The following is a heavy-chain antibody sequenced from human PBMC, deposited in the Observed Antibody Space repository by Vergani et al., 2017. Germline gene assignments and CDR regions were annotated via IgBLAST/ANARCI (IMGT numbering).Heavy chain of an antibody. D-gene: IGHD3-3*01. CDR3: ARIYDFWSGFDYYYYMDV. V-gene: IGHV4-59*01. CDR1: GGYISSYY. J-gene: IGHJ6*03. CDR2: IYYSGST. Sequence: QVQLQESGPGLVKPSETLSLTCTVSGGYISSYYWSWIRQPPGKGLEWIGYIYYSGSTNYTPSLKSRVTISVDTSKNQFSLKLSSVTAADTAVYYCARIYDFWSGFDYYYYMDVWGKGTTVTVSS.